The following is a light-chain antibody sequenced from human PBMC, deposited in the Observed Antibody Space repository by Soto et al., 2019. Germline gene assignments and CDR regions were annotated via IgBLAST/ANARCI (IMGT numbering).Light chain of an antibody. CDR1: QTVSASQ. CDR2: GAS. V-gene: IGKV3-20*01. CDR3: QQYGGSPRT. Sequence: ETVLTQSPGTLSLSPGERATLSCRASQTVSASQLAWYQQKPGQAPRLLIHGASNRATGIPDRFSGSGSGTDFTLTITRLEPEDFAVYYCQQYGGSPRTFGQGTKVDI. J-gene: IGKJ1*01.